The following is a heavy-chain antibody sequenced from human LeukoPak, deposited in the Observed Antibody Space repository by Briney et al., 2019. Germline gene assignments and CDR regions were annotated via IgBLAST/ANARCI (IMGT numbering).Heavy chain of an antibody. CDR2: IYPGDSDT. V-gene: IGHV5-51*01. J-gene: IGHJ4*02. Sequence: GESLKISCRGSGYSFTSYWIGWVRQMPGKGLEWMGNIYPGDSDTKYSPSFQGQVTISADKSSSTAYLQWSSLKASDTAIYFCARLGYYYASESYFPPAFDYWGQGTLVTVSS. CDR1: GYSFTSYW. D-gene: IGHD3-10*01. CDR3: ARLGYYYASESYFPPAFDY.